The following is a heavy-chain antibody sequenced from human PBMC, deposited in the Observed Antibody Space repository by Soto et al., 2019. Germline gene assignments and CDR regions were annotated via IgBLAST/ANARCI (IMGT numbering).Heavy chain of an antibody. CDR2: ISAFNGET. D-gene: IGHD2-15*01. Sequence: ASVKVSCKASGFTFSDYGFSWVRQAPGRGLEWMGWISAFNGETNYTQKSEGRVAMTTDAATTTAYMELRSLTVDDTAVYYCASPNAGYCSGGSCYALDYWGQGTLVTVSS. CDR3: ASPNAGYCSGGSCYALDY. J-gene: IGHJ4*02. V-gene: IGHV1-18*01. CDR1: GFTFSDYG.